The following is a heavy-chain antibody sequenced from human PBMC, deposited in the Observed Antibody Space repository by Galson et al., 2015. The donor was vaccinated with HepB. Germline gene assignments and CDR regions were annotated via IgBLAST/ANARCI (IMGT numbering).Heavy chain of an antibody. Sequence: QSGAEVKKPGESLKISCQGSGYSFTSYWIGWVRQMPGRGLEWMGIIYLGDSDTRYNPSFQGQVTISVDRSISTAYLQWSSLKASDSGMYYCARQNGANGEYFQHWGQGTLVIVSS. D-gene: IGHD4/OR15-4a*01. J-gene: IGHJ1*01. CDR3: ARQNGANGEYFQH. V-gene: IGHV5-51*03. CDR2: IYLGDSDT. CDR1: GYSFTSYW.